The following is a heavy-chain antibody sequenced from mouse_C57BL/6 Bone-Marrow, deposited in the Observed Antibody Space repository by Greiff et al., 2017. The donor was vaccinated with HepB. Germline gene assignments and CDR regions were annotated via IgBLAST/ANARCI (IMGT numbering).Heavy chain of an antibody. V-gene: IGHV1-7*01. CDR2: INPSSGYT. Sequence: VQLQQSGAELAKPGASVKLSCKASGYNFTSYWMHWVKQRPGQGLEWIGYINPSSGYTKYNQKFKDKATLTADKSSSTAYMQLSSLTYEDSAVYYCARSLYGNLYYFDYWGQGTTLTVSS. CDR1: GYNFTSYW. D-gene: IGHD2-1*01. CDR3: ARSLYGNLYYFDY. J-gene: IGHJ2*01.